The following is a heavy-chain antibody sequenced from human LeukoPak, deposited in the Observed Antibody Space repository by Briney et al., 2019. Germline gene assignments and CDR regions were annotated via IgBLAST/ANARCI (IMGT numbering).Heavy chain of an antibody. CDR2: ISYDGSNK. J-gene: IGHJ4*02. CDR1: GFTFSSYG. CDR3: AKVAGFGELYFDY. D-gene: IGHD3-10*01. V-gene: IGHV3-30*18. Sequence: PGSSLRLSCAASGFTFSSYGMHWVRQAPGKGLEWVAVISYDGSNKYYADSVKGRFTISRDNSKNTLYLQMNSLRAEASAVYCCAKVAGFGELYFDYWGQGTLVTVSS.